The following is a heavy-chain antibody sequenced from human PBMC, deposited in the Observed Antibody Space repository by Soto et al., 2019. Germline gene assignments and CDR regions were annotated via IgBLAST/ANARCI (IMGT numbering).Heavy chain of an antibody. Sequence: AGTLSLTCTVSGGSILNYHWSWIRQPPGKGLEWIGYIYYSGSTNYNPSLQSRVTISVDRSKNQFSLKLRSVTAADTAVYYCSRVNMASMPTRPYYCDYWGQGALVTVSS. V-gene: IGHV4-59*01. J-gene: IGHJ4*02. CDR1: GGSILNYH. D-gene: IGHD2-2*01. CDR3: SRVNMASMPTRPYYCDY. CDR2: IYYSGST.